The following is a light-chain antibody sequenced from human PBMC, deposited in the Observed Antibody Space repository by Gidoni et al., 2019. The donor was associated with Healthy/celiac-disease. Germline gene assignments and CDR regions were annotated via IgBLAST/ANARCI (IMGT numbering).Light chain of an antibody. CDR1: QGISSY. CDR3: QQYYSYSIT. J-gene: IGKJ5*01. V-gene: IGKV1-8*01. CDR2: AAS. Sequence: AIRMTQSPSSLSASTGDRVTITCRASQGISSYLAWYQQKPGKAPKLLIYAASTLQSGVPSRFSGSGAGTDFPLTISCLQSEDFATSYCQQYYSYSITFGQGTRLEIK.